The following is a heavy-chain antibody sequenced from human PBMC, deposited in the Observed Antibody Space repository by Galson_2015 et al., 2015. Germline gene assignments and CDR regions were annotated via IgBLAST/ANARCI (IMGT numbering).Heavy chain of an antibody. D-gene: IGHD3-22*01. V-gene: IGHV3-53*01. J-gene: IGHJ4*02. Sequence: SLRLSCAASGFTVSSNYMSWVRQAPGKGLEWVSVIYSGGSTYYADSVKGRFTIPRDNSKNTLYLQMNSLRAEDTAVYYCARARRDYDSSGYYYNSLFYWGQGTLVTVSS. CDR2: IYSGGST. CDR3: ARARRDYDSSGYYYNSLFY. CDR1: GFTVSSNY.